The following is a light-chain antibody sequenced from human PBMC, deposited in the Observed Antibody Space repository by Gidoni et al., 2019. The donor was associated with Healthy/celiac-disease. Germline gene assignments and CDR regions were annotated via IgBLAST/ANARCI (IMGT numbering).Light chain of an antibody. CDR2: EVS. CDR3: SSYAGSNNFVV. Sequence: QSALTQPPSASGSPGPSVTISCTGTSRHVGGSNYVSWYQQHPGKAPKIMIYEVSKRPSGVPDRFSGSKSGNTASLTVSGLQAEDEADYYCSSYAGSNNFVVFGGGTKLTVL. J-gene: IGLJ2*01. V-gene: IGLV2-8*01. CDR1: SRHVGGSNY.